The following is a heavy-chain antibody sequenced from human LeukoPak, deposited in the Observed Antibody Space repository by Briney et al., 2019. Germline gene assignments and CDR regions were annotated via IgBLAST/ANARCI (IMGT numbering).Heavy chain of an antibody. D-gene: IGHD2-8*01. CDR2: IYSGGST. V-gene: IGHV3-53*01. Sequence: GGSLRLSCAASGFTVSSNYMSWVRQAPGKGLEWVSVIYSGGSTYYADSVKGRFTISRDNSKNTLYLQMNSLRAEDTAVYYCARDPGAWCYIDYWGQGILVTLST. CDR3: ARDPGAWCYIDY. J-gene: IGHJ4*02. CDR1: GFTVSSNY.